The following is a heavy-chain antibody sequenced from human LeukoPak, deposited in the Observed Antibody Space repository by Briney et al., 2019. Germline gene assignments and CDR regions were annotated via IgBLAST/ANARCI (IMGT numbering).Heavy chain of an antibody. V-gene: IGHV4-59*01. CDR3: ARAQTYYYDSSGSPPIPFDP. CDR1: GGSISSYY. D-gene: IGHD3-22*01. CDR2: IYYSGST. J-gene: IGHJ5*02. Sequence: SETLSLTCTVSGGSISSYYWSWIRQPPGKGLEWIGYIYYSGSTNYNPSLKSRVTISVDTSKNQLSLKLSSVTAADTAVYYCARAQTYYYDSSGSPPIPFDPWGQGTLVTVSS.